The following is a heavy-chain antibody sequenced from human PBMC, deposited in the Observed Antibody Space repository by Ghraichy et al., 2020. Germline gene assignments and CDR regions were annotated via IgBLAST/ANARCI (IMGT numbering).Heavy chain of an antibody. V-gene: IGHV3-11*01. CDR3: ARDVSYDSSGYYYENDAFDI. CDR1: GFTFSDYY. Sequence: GGSLRLSCAASGFTFSDYYMSWIRQAPGKGLEWVSYISSSGSTIYYADSVKGRFIISRDNAKNSLYLQMNSLRAEDTAVYYCARDVSYDSSGYYYENDAFDIWGQGTMVTVSS. CDR2: ISSSGSTI. J-gene: IGHJ3*02. D-gene: IGHD3-22*01.